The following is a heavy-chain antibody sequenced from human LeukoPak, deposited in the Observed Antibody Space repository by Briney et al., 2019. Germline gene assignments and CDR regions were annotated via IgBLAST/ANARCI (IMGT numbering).Heavy chain of an antibody. Sequence: SETLSLTCSVSGGSISSYIWSWIRQPPGKGLEWIGYIYTSGSTDYNPSLKSRVTISVDRSKNQFSLRLNSVTAADTAFYYCARQPGTGGINLWGQGTLVTVSS. CDR2: IYTSGST. V-gene: IGHV4-4*09. D-gene: IGHD3-16*01. CDR1: GGSISSYI. CDR3: ARQPGTGGINL. J-gene: IGHJ4*02.